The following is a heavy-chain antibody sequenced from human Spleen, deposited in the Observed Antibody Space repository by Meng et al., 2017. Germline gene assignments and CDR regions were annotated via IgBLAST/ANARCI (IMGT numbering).Heavy chain of an antibody. J-gene: IGHJ6*02. D-gene: IGHD5-18*01. CDR1: GFTFTTYS. Sequence: GESLKISCAASGFTFTTYSMSWVRQAPGKGLEWVADVKRDGSEKYYVDSVKGRFTISRDNAENSLYLQMNSLRDDDTAVYYCARDSFVGYGYTYYYYALDVWGQGTTVTVSS. CDR2: VKRDGSEK. V-gene: IGHV3-7*01. CDR3: ARDSFVGYGYTYYYYALDV.